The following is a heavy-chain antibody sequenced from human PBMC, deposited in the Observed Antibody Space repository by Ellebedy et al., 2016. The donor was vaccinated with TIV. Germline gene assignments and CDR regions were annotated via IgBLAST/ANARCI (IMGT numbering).Heavy chain of an antibody. D-gene: IGHD3-10*01. J-gene: IGHJ4*02. CDR3: ARVSYYYGTSYYFDN. V-gene: IGHV4-31*11. Sequence: MPSETLSLTCAVSDDSIGGSGYYWSWLRQPPGKGLEGIGFIYYSGNTYYNPSLESRLTVSVDTSKNQFSLKLKSVTAADTAVYFCARVSYYYGTSYYFDNWGQGTLVTVSS. CDR2: IYYSGNT. CDR1: DDSIGGSGYY.